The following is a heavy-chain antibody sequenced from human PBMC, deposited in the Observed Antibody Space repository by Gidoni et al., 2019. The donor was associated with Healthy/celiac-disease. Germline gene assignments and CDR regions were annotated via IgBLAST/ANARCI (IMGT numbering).Heavy chain of an antibody. CDR1: GGSVSGSY. CDR2: LNHSGSP. V-gene: IGHV4-34*01. J-gene: IGHJ3*02. Sequence: QVQLQQWGAGLFKQAETLSLTCAVYGGSVSGSYWSWILQPPGKGLEWIVELNHSGSPNYNPTLKSRVTISVDTSKNQFSLKLSSVTAADTAVYYCAGRYCSGGSCYDDDAFDIWGQGTMVTVSS. CDR3: AGRYCSGGSCYDDDAFDI. D-gene: IGHD2-15*01.